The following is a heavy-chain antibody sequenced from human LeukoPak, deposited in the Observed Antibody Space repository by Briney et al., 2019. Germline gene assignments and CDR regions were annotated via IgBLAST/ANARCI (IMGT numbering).Heavy chain of an antibody. CDR3: ARGRYYDSSGYYYY. V-gene: IGHV1-8*03. D-gene: IGHD3-22*01. J-gene: IGHJ4*02. CDR1: GYTFTSYD. CDR2: MNPNSGNT. Sequence: GASVKVSCKASGYTFTSYDINWVRQATGQGLEWMGWMNPNSGNTGYAQKFQGRVTITRNTSISTAYMELSSLRSEDTAVYYCARGRYYDSSGYYYYWGQGTLATVSS.